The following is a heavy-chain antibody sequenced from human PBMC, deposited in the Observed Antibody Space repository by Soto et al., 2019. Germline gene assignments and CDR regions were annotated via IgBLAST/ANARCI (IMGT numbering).Heavy chain of an antibody. CDR3: AAVSSSIAARRGYYYYGMDV. D-gene: IGHD6-6*01. CDR1: GFTFTSSA. Sequence: SVKVSCKVSGFTFTSSAVQWVRQARGQRLEWIGWIVVGSGNTNYAQKFQERVTITRDMSTSTAYMELSSLRSEDTAVYYCAAVSSSIAARRGYYYYGMDVWGQGTTVTVSS. J-gene: IGHJ6*02. CDR2: IVVGSGNT. V-gene: IGHV1-58*01.